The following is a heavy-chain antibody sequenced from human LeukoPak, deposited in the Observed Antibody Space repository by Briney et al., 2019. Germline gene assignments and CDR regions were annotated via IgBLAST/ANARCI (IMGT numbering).Heavy chain of an antibody. V-gene: IGHV3-64D*06. CDR3: VRASYSSGWYGDC. CDR2: ISSNGGTT. CDR1: GLIFSSNA. D-gene: IGHD6-19*01. Sequence: GGSLRLSCSASGLIFSSNAMHWVRQAPGKGLEYVSAISSNGGTTYYTDSVKDRFTISRDNSKNTLYLQMSSLRAEDTAVYYCVRASYSSGWYGDCWGQGPLVTVSS. J-gene: IGHJ4*02.